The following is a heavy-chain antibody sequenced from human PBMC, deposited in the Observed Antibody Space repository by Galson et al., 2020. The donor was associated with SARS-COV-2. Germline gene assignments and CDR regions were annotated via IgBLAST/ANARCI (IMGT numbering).Heavy chain of an antibody. CDR2: IGTSGDT. J-gene: IGHJ4*02. D-gene: IGHD6-19*01. CDR1: GFTFSTYD. V-gene: IGHV3-13*01. CDR3: ARRAAAGSLDS. Sequence: GGSLRLSCAASGFTFSTYDMHWVRQAAGKGLEWVSGIGTSGDTYYSGSMKGRFTISRENAKNSLYLQMNSLRVGDTAVYYCARRAAAGSLDSWGQGTLVTV.